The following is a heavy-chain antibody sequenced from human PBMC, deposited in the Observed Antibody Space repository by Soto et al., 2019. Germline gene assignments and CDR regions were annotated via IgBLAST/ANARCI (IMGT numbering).Heavy chain of an antibody. Sequence: ESLKISCKASGYTFTNYLISWVRQMPGKGLEWMGRIDPRDSYTYYSPSFQGHVTFSTDKSLTTAYLQWSSLKASDTAIFYCARHFWGGHSRNSLHYYVIDGWGQRAKVTVSS. D-gene: IGHD3-3*02. CDR3: ARHFWGGHSRNSLHYYVIDG. CDR2: IDPRDSYT. V-gene: IGHV5-10-1*01. J-gene: IGHJ6*02. CDR1: GYTFTNYL.